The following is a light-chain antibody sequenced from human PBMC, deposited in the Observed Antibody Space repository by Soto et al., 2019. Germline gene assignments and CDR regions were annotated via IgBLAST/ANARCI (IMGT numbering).Light chain of an antibody. Sequence: DIQMTQSPFTLPATVGDRVTITCRASQSVSSWLAWYQQKPGKAPKLLIYEASSLENGVPSRFSGSGSGTEFSLTISSLQPDDFATYYCQQYNGYRWTFGQGTKVDIK. CDR2: EAS. V-gene: IGKV1-5*03. CDR3: QQYNGYRWT. J-gene: IGKJ1*01. CDR1: QSVSSW.